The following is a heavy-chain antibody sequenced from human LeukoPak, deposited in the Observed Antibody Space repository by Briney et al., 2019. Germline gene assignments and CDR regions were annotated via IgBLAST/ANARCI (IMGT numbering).Heavy chain of an antibody. J-gene: IGHJ4*02. D-gene: IGHD5-12*01. Sequence: PGNSLRLSCEASGLMFSAFAKTWGRQAPGKGLEWVAVIFSDEKTAIYADSVKGRFTISRDNSKNRLFLQMDSLRPDDTATYYCASPYSGIDGVSMDYYWGQGTMVTVSP. CDR1: GLMFSAFA. V-gene: IGHV3-30*04. CDR3: ASPYSGIDGVSMDYY. CDR2: IFSDEKTA.